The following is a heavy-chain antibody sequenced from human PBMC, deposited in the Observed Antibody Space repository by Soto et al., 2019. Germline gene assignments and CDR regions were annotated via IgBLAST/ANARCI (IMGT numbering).Heavy chain of an antibody. CDR3: ATRPPGRTWVGVFDY. J-gene: IGHJ4*02. Sequence: SETLSLTCTVSRDSISTYYRSWIRQPPGKGPEWIGYVSRSGTTDYNPSLESRVTISIDTSKNQFSLKLNSVTAADTAVYYCATRPPGRTWVGVFDYWSQGTLVTVSS. CDR1: RDSISTYY. CDR2: VSRSGTT. D-gene: IGHD3-10*01. V-gene: IGHV4-59*03.